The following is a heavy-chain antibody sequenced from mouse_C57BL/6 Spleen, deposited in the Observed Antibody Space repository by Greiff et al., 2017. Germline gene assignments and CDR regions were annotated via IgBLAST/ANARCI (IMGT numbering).Heavy chain of an antibody. Sequence: VQLQQPGAELVKPGASVKMSCKASGYTFTSYWITWVKQRPGQGLEWIGDLYPGSGSTNYNEKFKSKATLTVDTSSSTAYMQLSSLTSEDSAVYYCARPHYNYAMDYWGQGTSVTVSS. J-gene: IGHJ4*01. CDR1: GYTFTSYW. V-gene: IGHV1-55*01. CDR2: LYPGSGST. CDR3: ARPHYNYAMDY. D-gene: IGHD2-12*01.